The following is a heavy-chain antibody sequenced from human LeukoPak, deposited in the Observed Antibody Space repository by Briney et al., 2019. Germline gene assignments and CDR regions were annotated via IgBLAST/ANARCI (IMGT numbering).Heavy chain of an antibody. D-gene: IGHD6-19*01. V-gene: IGHV3-30*18. J-gene: IGHJ4*02. CDR1: GFTFSSYA. CDR2: ISYDGSNK. Sequence: PGGSLRLSCAASGFTFSSYAMHWVRQAPGKGLEWVAVISYDGSNKYYADSVKGRFTISRDNSKNTLYLQMNSLRAEDTAVYYCAKPARQWLVLPYYFDYWGQGTLVTVSS. CDR3: AKPARQWLVLPYYFDY.